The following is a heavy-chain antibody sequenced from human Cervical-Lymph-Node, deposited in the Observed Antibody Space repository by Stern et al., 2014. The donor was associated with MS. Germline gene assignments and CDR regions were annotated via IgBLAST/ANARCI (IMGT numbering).Heavy chain of an antibody. J-gene: IGHJ5*02. CDR2: IFSVFGTL. V-gene: IGHV1-69*01. CDR1: GGTFSKFP. Sequence: QVQLMQSGAEVMKPGSSVQVSCNASGGTFSKFPSSWVRQAPGQGLEWMGGIFSVFGTLAYSHDFRGRVTITADVSTSTVYMELSSLRSDDTAVYYCALSSETSDRWYSLGYDLWGQGTLVTVSS. CDR3: ALSSETSDRWYSLGYDL. D-gene: IGHD6-13*01.